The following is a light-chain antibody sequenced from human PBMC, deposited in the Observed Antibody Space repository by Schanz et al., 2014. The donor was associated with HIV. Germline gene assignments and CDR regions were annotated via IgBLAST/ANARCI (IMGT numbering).Light chain of an antibody. CDR3: SSYTGSSSVI. Sequence: QSALTQPPSVSGSPGQSVTISCTGTSSDVGSYDYVSWYQQHPGKAPKLMIYDVTNRPSGVSNRFSGSKSGNTASLTISGLQAEDEADYYCSSYTGSSSVIFGGGTKLTV. CDR1: SSDVGSYDY. J-gene: IGLJ2*01. CDR2: DVT. V-gene: IGLV2-14*03.